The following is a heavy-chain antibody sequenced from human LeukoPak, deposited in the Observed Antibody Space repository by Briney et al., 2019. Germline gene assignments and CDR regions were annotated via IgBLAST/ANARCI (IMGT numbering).Heavy chain of an antibody. CDR1: GYTFTGHS. V-gene: IGHV1-2*02. CDR3: VRSGWFGELSDY. D-gene: IGHD3-10*01. J-gene: IGHJ4*02. Sequence: ASVKVSCKASGYTFTGHSMHWVRQAPGQGFEWMGWINPKSGDTEYAKKFQGRVTMTRDTSITTIYMELSRLRSDDTAVYFCVRSGWFGELSDYWGQGTLIIVSS. CDR2: INPKSGDT.